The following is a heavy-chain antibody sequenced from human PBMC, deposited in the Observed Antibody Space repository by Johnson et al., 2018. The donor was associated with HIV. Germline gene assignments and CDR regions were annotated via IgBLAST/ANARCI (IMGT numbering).Heavy chain of an antibody. CDR1: GFTFDDYA. CDR2: ISWNSGSTI. CDR3: ARGWLFLDAFDI. J-gene: IGHJ3*02. V-gene: IGHV3-9*01. D-gene: IGHD3-9*01. Sequence: VQLVESGGGLVQPGRSLRLSCAASGFTFDDYAMHWVRQAPGKGLEWVSGISWNSGSTIYYADSVKGRFTISRDNAKNSLYLQVNSLRAEDTAVYYCARGWLFLDAFDIWGQGTMVTVSS.